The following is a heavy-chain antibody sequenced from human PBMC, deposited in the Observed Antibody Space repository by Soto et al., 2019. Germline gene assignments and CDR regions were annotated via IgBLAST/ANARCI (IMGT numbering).Heavy chain of an antibody. CDR3: ARCPYYDFWSGYLASKNYGMDV. CDR1: GFTFSSYW. Sequence: GGSLRLSCAASGFTFSSYWMSWVRQAPGKGLEWVANIKQDGSEKYYVDSVKGRFTISRDNAKNSLYLQMNSLRAEDTAVYYCARCPYYDFWSGYLASKNYGMDVWGQGTTVTVSS. J-gene: IGHJ6*02. CDR2: IKQDGSEK. V-gene: IGHV3-7*01. D-gene: IGHD3-3*01.